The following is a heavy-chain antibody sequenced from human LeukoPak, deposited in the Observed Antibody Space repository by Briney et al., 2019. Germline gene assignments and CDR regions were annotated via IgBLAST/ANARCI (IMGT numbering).Heavy chain of an antibody. CDR1: GFTFSDYY. D-gene: IGHD2-21*01. J-gene: IGHJ5*02. CDR2: ISKNGKTI. V-gene: IGHV3-11*01. CDR3: ATTGLLGDIP. Sequence: PGGSLRLSCAASGFTFSDYYMSWIRQVPGKGLEWLSYISKNGKTIYYADSVKGRFTISRDNAKKSVYLQMNSLRAEDTAVYYCATTGLLGDIPWGQGTLVTVSS.